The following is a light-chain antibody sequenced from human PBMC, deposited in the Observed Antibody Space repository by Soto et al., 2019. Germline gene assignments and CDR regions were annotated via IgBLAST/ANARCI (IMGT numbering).Light chain of an antibody. J-gene: IGKJ2*01. Sequence: EFVLTQSPGTLSLSPGERAALSCRASQSVRSNLAWYQQKRGQPPRLLIYRASTRATGIPARFSGSGSGTEFTLTISSLQSEDFAVYYCQQYENWSFSFGQGTKVDIK. CDR2: RAS. CDR3: QQYENWSFS. V-gene: IGKV3-15*01. CDR1: QSVRSN.